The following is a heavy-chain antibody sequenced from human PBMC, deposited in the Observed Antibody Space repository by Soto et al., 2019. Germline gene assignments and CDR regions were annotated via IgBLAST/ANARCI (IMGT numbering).Heavy chain of an antibody. V-gene: IGHV4-39*07. Sequence: SETLSLTCTVSGGSISSSSYYWGWIRQPPGKGLEWIGYISHLENTYFHPSFKSRLTMSIDRTRNQFSLKLSSVTAADMAVYYCARGGGYDSFDYWGKGVLVTVSS. D-gene: IGHD5-12*01. J-gene: IGHJ4*02. CDR2: ISHLENT. CDR1: GGSISSSSYY. CDR3: ARGGGYDSFDY.